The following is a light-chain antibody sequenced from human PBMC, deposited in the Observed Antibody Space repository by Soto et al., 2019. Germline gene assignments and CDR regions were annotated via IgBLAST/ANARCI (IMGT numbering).Light chain of an antibody. J-gene: IGKJ5*01. Sequence: EIVLTQSPGTLSLSPGERATLSCRASQNVSSSYLAWCQQRPGQAPRLLIYGASTRAAGIPDRFSGSGSGTDFTLTITRLEPEDSAVYFCQQYTGPPTTFGQGTRLEI. CDR3: QQYTGPPTT. CDR1: QNVSSSY. CDR2: GAS. V-gene: IGKV3-20*01.